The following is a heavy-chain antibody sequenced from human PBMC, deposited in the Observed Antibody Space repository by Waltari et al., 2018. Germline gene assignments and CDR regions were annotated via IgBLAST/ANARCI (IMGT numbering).Heavy chain of an antibody. CDR2: IYYSGST. V-gene: IGHV4-39*01. CDR1: AGSISSSSYY. CDR3: ARRAPYCGGDCYFPDFDY. Sequence: QLQLQESGPGLVKPSETLSLTCTVSAGSISSSSYYWGWIRQPPGKGLEWIGSIYYSGSTYYNPSLKSRVTISVDTSKNQFSLKLSSVTAADTAVYYCARRAPYCGGDCYFPDFDYWGQGTLVTVSS. J-gene: IGHJ4*02. D-gene: IGHD2-21*01.